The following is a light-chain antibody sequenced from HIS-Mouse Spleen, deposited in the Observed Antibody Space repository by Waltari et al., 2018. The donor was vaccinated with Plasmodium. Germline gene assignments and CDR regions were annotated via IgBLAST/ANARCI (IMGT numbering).Light chain of an antibody. CDR2: EGS. Sequence: QSALTQPASVSGSPGPSITISCTGTSRAVRIYHLVSWYQQPPGKAPKLMIYEGSKRPSGVSNRFSGSKSGNTASLTISRLQAEDEADYYCCSYAGSSTWVFGGGTKLTVL. CDR1: SRAVRIYHL. V-gene: IGLV2-23*01. J-gene: IGLJ3*02. CDR3: CSYAGSSTWV.